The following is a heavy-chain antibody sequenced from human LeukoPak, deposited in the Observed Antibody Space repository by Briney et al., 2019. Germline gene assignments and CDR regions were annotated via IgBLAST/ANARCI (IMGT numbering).Heavy chain of an antibody. Sequence: ASVKVSCKASGGTFSSYALTWVRQAPGQGLEWMGGIIPIFGTANYAQKFQGRVTITADESTSTAYMELSSLRSEDTAVYYCARDDSSGYYVSFYWGQGTLATVSS. V-gene: IGHV1-69*13. CDR3: ARDDSSGYYVSFY. J-gene: IGHJ4*02. D-gene: IGHD3-22*01. CDR1: GGTFSSYA. CDR2: IIPIFGTA.